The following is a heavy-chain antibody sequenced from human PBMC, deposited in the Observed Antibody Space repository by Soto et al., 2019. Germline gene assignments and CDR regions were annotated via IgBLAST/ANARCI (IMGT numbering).Heavy chain of an antibody. CDR3: ARVGYYDFWSGYYIGDAFDI. Sequence: PGGSLRLSCAASGFTFSSYAMNWVRQAPGKGPEWVSGISDSGGSTYYADSVKGRFTISRDNSKNTLYLQMNSLRAEDTAVYYCARVGYYDFWSGYYIGDAFDIWGQGTMVTVSS. V-gene: IGHV3-23*01. J-gene: IGHJ3*02. CDR2: ISDSGGST. D-gene: IGHD3-3*01. CDR1: GFTFSSYA.